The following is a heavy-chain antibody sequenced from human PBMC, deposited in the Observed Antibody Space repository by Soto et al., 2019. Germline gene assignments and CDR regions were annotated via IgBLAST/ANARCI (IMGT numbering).Heavy chain of an antibody. D-gene: IGHD4-17*01. Sequence: QLQLQESGSGLVKPSQTLSLTCAVSGGSISSGGYSWSWIRQPPGKGLEWIGYIYHSGSTYYNPFIKSRGTTSVDRSKNRFSLKLSSVTAADTAVYYCARAHYGDYGYGMDVWGQGTTVTVSS. V-gene: IGHV4-30-2*01. CDR3: ARAHYGDYGYGMDV. CDR2: IYHSGST. J-gene: IGHJ6*02. CDR1: GGSISSGGYS.